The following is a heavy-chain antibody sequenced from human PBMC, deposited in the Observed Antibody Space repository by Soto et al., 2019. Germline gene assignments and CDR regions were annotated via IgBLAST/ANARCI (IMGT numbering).Heavy chain of an antibody. J-gene: IGHJ6*02. CDR3: ARDNPTGGVGYYYYGMDV. D-gene: IGHD1-26*01. V-gene: IGHV4-31*03. CDR1: GGSISSGGYY. CDR2: IYYSGST. Sequence: SETLSLTCTVSGGSISSGGYYWSWIRQHPGKGLEWIGYIYYSGSTYYNPSLKSRVTISVDTSKNQFSLKLSSVTATDTAVYYCARDNPTGGVGYYYYGMDVWGQGTTVTVSS.